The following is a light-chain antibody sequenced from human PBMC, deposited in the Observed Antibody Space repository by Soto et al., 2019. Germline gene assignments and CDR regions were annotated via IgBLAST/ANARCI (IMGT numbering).Light chain of an antibody. V-gene: IGKV3-20*01. Sequence: EVVSTQSPGTLSLSPGERATLSCRASETVGSNYLAWYQQQPGQAPRLLIFDASSRATGIPDRFSGSGSGTEFSLTISRLEPEDSAVYFCHHYGYGADTFGQGTKVEI. CDR3: HHYGYGADT. CDR2: DAS. J-gene: IGKJ2*01. CDR1: ETVGSNY.